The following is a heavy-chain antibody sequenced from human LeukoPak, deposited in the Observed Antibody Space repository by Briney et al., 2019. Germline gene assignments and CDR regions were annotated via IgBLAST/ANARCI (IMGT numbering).Heavy chain of an antibody. D-gene: IGHD4-23*01. CDR3: ARDLRGTVAYFDY. J-gene: IGHJ4*02. CDR2: FDPEDGET. V-gene: IGHV1-24*01. CDR1: GYTLTELS. Sequence: ASVKVSCKVSGYTLTELSMHWVRQAPGKGLEWMGGFDPEDGETIYAQKFQGRVTMTEDTSTDTAYMELRSLGSDDTAVYYCARDLRGTVAYFDYWGQGTLVTVSS.